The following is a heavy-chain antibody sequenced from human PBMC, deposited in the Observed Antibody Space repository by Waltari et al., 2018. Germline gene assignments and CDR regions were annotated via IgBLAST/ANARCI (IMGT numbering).Heavy chain of an antibody. CDR1: GFAVPNDY. Sequence: VESGGGLFLPRGSPRSSCAASGFAVPNDYQSRVRQAPGKGLGWVSVIYSVGSTDYADSVKGRFTISSDNSKTTGYLQMNSLSVEDTAVYYCARSTGTWPSYFDYWGQGTLVTVSS. CDR2: IYSVGST. V-gene: IGHV3-66*02. CDR3: ARSTGTWPSYFDY. D-gene: IGHD1-1*01. J-gene: IGHJ4*02.